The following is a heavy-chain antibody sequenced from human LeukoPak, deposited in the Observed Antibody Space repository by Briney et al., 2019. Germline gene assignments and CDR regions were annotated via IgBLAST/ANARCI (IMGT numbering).Heavy chain of an antibody. V-gene: IGHV3-74*01. J-gene: IGHJ1*01. D-gene: IGHD2-21*02. CDR3: ARAAYCGGDCPDAEYFQH. CDR2: INSDGSST. Sequence: GGSLRLSCAASGFTFSSYRMHWVRQAPGKGLVWVSRINSDGSSTSYADSVKGRFTISRDNAKNTLYLQMNSLRAEDTAVYYCARAAYCGGDCPDAEYFQHWGQGTLVTVSS. CDR1: GFTFSSYR.